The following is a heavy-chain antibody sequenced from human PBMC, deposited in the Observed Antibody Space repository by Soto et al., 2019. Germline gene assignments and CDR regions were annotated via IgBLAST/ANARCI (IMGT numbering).Heavy chain of an antibody. V-gene: IGHV1-18*04. J-gene: IGHJ4*02. CDR2: ISAYNGAT. D-gene: IGHD3-3*01. Sequence: ASVNVYCEASGYTVTSSGISWVLQAPGQGLEWMGWISAYNGATSVAQKFQYRIIMTSDTSISTVYLELTSLRSDETAFYYCARAPLIIGHITIFGAASPGILEYWGQGTPVTVSS. CDR1: GYTVTSSG. CDR3: ARAPLIIGHITIFGAASPGILEY.